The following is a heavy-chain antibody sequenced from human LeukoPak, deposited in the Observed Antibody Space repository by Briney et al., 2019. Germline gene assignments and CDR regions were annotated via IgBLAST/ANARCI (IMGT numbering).Heavy chain of an antibody. CDR2: IWYDGSNK. CDR1: GFTFSSYG. J-gene: IGHJ4*02. CDR3: ARVGGTRYCSSTSCYPFDY. Sequence: GGSLRLSCAASGFTFSSYGMHWVRQAPGKGLEWVAVIWYDGSNKYYADSVKGRFTISRDNSKNSLYLQMNSLRAEDTAVYYCARVGGTRYCSSTSCYPFDYWGQGTLVTVSS. V-gene: IGHV3-33*01. D-gene: IGHD2-2*01.